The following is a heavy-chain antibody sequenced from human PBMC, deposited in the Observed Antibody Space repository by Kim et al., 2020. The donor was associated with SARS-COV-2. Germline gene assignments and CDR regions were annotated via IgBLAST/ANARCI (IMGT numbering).Heavy chain of an antibody. D-gene: IGHD3-10*02. Sequence: SETLSLTCAVSGGSVRNSFYWSWIRQPPGKGLEWIGYAHYVGYSNYNPSLKSRVTILVDVSKNQFSLKLNSVTAADTAVYYCARDKGPQGCSDHGWFDPWGQGTLVTVSS. V-gene: IGHV4-59*02. CDR1: GGSVRNSFY. CDR2: AHYVGYS. J-gene: IGHJ5*02. CDR3: ARDKGPQGCSDHGWFDP.